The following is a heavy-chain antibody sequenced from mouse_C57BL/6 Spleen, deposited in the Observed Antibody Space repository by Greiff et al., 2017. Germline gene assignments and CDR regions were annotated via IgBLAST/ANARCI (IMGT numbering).Heavy chain of an antibody. J-gene: IGHJ4*01. CDR2: ISDGGSYT. D-gene: IGHD1-1*01. CDR1: GFTFSSYA. V-gene: IGHV5-4*01. CDR3: ARDPYYASRGAMGY. Sequence: EVHLVESGGGLVKPGGSLKLSCAASGFTFSSYAMSWVRQTPEKRLEWVATISDGGSYTYYPDNVKGRFTISRDNAKKNLYLQMSHLKSEDTAMYYCARDPYYASRGAMGYCGQGNSDTVSS.